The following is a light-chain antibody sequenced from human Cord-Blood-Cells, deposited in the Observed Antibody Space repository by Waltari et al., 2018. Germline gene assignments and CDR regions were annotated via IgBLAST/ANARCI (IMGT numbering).Light chain of an antibody. CDR2: LEGSGSY. Sequence: QPMLTQSSSASDSLCSSVKLTRTLSSRHSSYIIPRHSQQPGKAPRYLMKLEGSGSYNKGSGVPDRFSGSSSGADRYLTISNLQSEDEADYYCETWDSNTRVFGTGTKVTVL. J-gene: IGLJ1*01. V-gene: IGLV4-60*03. CDR1: SRHSSYI. CDR3: ETWDSNTRV.